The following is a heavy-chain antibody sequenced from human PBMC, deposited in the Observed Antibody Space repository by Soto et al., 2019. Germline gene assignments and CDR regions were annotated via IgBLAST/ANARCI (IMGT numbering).Heavy chain of an antibody. Sequence: QVQVVQSGVEVRRPGSSVKVSYKASGDTFKNCVISWVRQAPGQGLEWMGGIIPLVGTTDFAQRFQGRLTITTDESTTTAYMELSRLRSEDTATYYCAAELGFGKLSVVWGQGTTVIVSS. V-gene: IGHV1-69*01. J-gene: IGHJ6*02. CDR1: GDTFKNCV. CDR2: IIPLVGTT. D-gene: IGHD3-10*01. CDR3: AAELGFGKLSVV.